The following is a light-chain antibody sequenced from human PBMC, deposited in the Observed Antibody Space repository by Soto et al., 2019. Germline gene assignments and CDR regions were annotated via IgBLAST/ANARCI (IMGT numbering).Light chain of an antibody. J-gene: IGKJ1*01. CDR2: GAS. CDR1: QSFSSNY. Sequence: EIVLTQSPGTLSLSPGERATLSCRASQSFSSNYLAWYQQKPGQAPRLLIYGASSRATGIPDRFSGSGSATDFTLTISRLEPEDSAIDYCQQYGSWTFGQGTKVEIK. CDR3: QQYGSWT. V-gene: IGKV3-20*01.